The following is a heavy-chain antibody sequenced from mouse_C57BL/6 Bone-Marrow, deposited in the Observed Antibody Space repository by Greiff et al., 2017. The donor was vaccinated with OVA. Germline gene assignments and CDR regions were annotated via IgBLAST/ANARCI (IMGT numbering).Heavy chain of an antibody. Sequence: QVQLKESGAELAKPGASVKLSCKASGYTFTSYWMHWVKQRPGQGLEWIGYINPSSGYTKYNQKFKDKATLTADKSSSTAYVQLSSLTYHDSAVYYCARSELFLPNYGGQGTALTVST. CDR1: GYTFTSYW. CDR2: INPSSGYT. J-gene: IGHJ2*01. V-gene: IGHV1-7*01. D-gene: IGHD1-1*01. CDR3: ARSELFLPNY.